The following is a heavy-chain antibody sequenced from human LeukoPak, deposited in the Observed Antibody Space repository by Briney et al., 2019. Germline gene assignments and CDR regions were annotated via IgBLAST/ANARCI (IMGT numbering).Heavy chain of an antibody. J-gene: IGHJ4*02. CDR2: INPNSGGT. CDR3: ARAGWLQYYYFDY. D-gene: IGHD5-24*01. Sequence: ASVKVSCKASGYTFTGYYMHWVRQAPGQGLEWMGWINPNSGGTNYAQKFQGRVTMTEDTSTDTAYMELSSLRSEDTAVYYCARAGWLQYYYFDYWGQGTLVTVSS. CDR1: GYTFTGYY. V-gene: IGHV1-2*02.